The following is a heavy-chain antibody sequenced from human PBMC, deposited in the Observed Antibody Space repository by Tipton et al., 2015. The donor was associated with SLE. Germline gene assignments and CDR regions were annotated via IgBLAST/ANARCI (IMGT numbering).Heavy chain of an antibody. V-gene: IGHV4-39*07. CDR1: GGPISSSSYY. CDR3: ARGTAVAGGYYYGMDV. J-gene: IGHJ6*02. Sequence: TLSLTCTVSGGPISSSSYYWGWIRQPPGKGLEWIGSIYYSGSTYYNPSLKSRVTISVDTSKNQFSLKLSSVTAADTAVYYCARGTAVAGGYYYGMDVWGQGTTVTVSS. CDR2: IYYSGST. D-gene: IGHD6-19*01.